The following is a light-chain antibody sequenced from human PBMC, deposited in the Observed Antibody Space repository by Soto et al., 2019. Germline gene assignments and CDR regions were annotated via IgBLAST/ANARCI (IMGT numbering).Light chain of an antibody. V-gene: IGKV3-15*01. CDR1: QSVSRN. J-gene: IGKJ5*01. Sequence: ETVMTQSPATLSVSPGEGVTLSCRACQSVSRNVAWYQQKPGQGPRLLIYGASTRVTGIPARFSGIGSGTEFTLTLSSLQSEDFAVYYCQQYYIWPPITFGPVTGLEI. CDR3: QQYYIWPPIT. CDR2: GAS.